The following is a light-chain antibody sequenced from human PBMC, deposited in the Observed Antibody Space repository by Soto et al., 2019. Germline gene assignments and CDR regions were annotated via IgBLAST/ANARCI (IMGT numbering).Light chain of an antibody. Sequence: QSALTQPASVSGSPGQSITISCTGTSSDVGSYNFVSWYQQHPGKAPKVIIYEGTKRPSGVSNRFSGSKSGNTSSLTISGLQAEDEADYYCCSYAGDSTPYVFGTGTKLTVL. CDR2: EGT. CDR1: SSDVGSYNF. J-gene: IGLJ1*01. CDR3: CSYAGDSTPYV. V-gene: IGLV2-23*01.